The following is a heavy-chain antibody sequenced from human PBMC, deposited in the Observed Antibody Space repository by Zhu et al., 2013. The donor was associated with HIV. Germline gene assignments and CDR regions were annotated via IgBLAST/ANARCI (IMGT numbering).Heavy chain of an antibody. J-gene: IGHJ3*02. CDR1: GASISGSTYY. V-gene: IGHV4-39*07. CDR2: LYSGGNI. CDR3: ARDSRGCSGGSCYSGAFDI. Sequence: QVQLQESAPGLVKPSVPLSLNCSVSGASISGSTYYWGWIRQSPGRGLEWLGSLYSGGNIYYNPSLKTRVTLSVDTSKNHLSLKLTSVTAADTAVYYCARDSRGCSGGSCYSGAFDIWGQGTMVTGLF. D-gene: IGHD2-15*01.